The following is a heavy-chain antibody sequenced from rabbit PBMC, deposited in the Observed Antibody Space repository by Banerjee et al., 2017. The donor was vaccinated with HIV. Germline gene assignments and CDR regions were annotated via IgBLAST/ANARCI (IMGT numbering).Heavy chain of an antibody. CDR1: GFSFSSYYY. Sequence: QEQLVESGGGLVKPGGTLTLTCTASGFSFSSYYYMCWVRQAPGKGLELIACIAAGSSGSTYYASWAKGRFTISKTSSTTVTLQMTSLTAADTATYFCARSNDWGLEYFHLWGPGTLVTVS. D-gene: IGHD4-1*01. CDR3: ARSNDWGLEYFHL. V-gene: IGHV1S45*01. J-gene: IGHJ4*01. CDR2: IAAGSSGST.